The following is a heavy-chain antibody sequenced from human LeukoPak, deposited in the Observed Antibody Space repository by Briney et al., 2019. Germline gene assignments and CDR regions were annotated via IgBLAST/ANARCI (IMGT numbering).Heavy chain of an antibody. D-gene: IGHD4-17*01. CDR3: ARLGHSYGDLDY. V-gene: IGHV4-39*01. J-gene: IGHJ4*02. Sequence: PPETLSLTCTVSGGSISSSSYYWSWIRQPPGKGLEWIGSIYYSGSTYYNPSLKSRVTISVDTSKNQFSLKLSSVTAADTAVYYCARLGHSYGDLDYWGQGTLVTVSS. CDR1: GGSISSSSYY. CDR2: IYYSGST.